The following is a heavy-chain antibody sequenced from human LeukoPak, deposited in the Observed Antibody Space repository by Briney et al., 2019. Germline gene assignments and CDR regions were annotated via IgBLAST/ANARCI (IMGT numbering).Heavy chain of an antibody. Sequence: PGFALTLPCAASGFTFSSYWLHWVRQAPGKGLVWVSRINSDGSGTSYADSPKGRFTISRGHAENSLYLQMNSLRAEDTAMYYCAHLTYGDLDVFDIWGQGTMVTVSS. CDR2: INSDGSGT. D-gene: IGHD4-17*01. V-gene: IGHV3-74*01. CDR1: GFTFSSYW. CDR3: AHLTYGDLDVFDI. J-gene: IGHJ3*02.